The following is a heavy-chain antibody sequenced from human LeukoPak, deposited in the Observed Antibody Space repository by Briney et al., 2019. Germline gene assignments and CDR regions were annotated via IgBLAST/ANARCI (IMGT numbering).Heavy chain of an antibody. CDR2: IYYSGST. V-gene: IGHV4-39*01. CDR1: GASISSSSYY. CDR3: ARRPARAEYFHH. J-gene: IGHJ1*01. Sequence: SETLSLTCTVSGASISSSSYYWGWLRQPPGKGVEWIVSIYYSGSTYYNPSLKSRVTISGDTSKNQFSLKLSSVTAADTAVYYCARRPARAEYFHHWGQGTLVTVSS.